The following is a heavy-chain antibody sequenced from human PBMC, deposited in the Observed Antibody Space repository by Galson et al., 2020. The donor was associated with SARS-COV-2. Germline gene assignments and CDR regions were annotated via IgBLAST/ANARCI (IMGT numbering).Heavy chain of an antibody. CDR3: AKGKQWELPIDY. CDR1: GFTFSSYA. D-gene: IGHD1-7*01. J-gene: IGHJ4*02. V-gene: IGHV3-23*01. CDR2: ISGSGSKT. Sequence: GGSLRLSCAASGFTFSSYAVSWVRQAPGKGLEWVSVISGSGSKTYYADSVKGRFTISRDNSKNTLYLQMNSLRAEDTAVYYCAKGKQWELPIDYWGQGTLVTVSS.